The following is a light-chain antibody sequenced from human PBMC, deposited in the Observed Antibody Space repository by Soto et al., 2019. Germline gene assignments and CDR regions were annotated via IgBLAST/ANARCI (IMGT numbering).Light chain of an antibody. CDR3: QQRSNWPLT. J-gene: IGKJ5*01. CDR1: QSVSSY. V-gene: IGKV3-11*01. CDR2: DAS. Sequence: EIVLTQSPATLSLSPGERATLSCRASQSVSSYLAWYQQKPGQAPRLLIHDASNRATGIPARFSGSGSGTDFTLTISSLEPEDFAVYYCQQRSNWPLTFGKGTRLEIK.